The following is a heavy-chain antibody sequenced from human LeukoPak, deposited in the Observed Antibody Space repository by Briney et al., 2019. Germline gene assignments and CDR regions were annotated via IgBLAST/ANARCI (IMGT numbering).Heavy chain of an antibody. CDR3: ARARDYYDTSGYPEGFDY. D-gene: IGHD3-22*01. V-gene: IGHV3-53*01. CDR1: GFTVSINY. J-gene: IGHJ4*02. Sequence: PGRSLRLSCAASGFTVSINYMTWVHQAPGKGLEWVSVIYTGGDTKYADSVKGRFTISRDSSKNTLYLQMNSLRAEDTAVYFCARARDYYDTSGYPEGFDYWGQGILVTVSS. CDR2: IYTGGDT.